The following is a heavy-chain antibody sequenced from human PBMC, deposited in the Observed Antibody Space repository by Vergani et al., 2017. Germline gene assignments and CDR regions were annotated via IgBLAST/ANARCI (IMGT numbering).Heavy chain of an antibody. CDR1: GGSISSGGYY. D-gene: IGHD3-3*01. Sequence: QVQLQESGPGLVKPSQTLSLTCAVSGGSISSGGYYWSWIRQHPGKGLEWIGYIYYSGSTYYNPSLKSRVNISVDTSKNQFSLKLSSVTAADTAVYYCARAPIWSTIFGVVIIRFAFDIWGQGTMVTVSS. CDR3: ARAPIWSTIFGVVIIRFAFDI. V-gene: IGHV4-31*11. CDR2: IYYSGST. J-gene: IGHJ3*02.